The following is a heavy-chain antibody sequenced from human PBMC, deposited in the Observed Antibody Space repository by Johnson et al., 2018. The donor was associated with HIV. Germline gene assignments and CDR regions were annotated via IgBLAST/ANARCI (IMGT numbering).Heavy chain of an antibody. CDR3: ARDLMVGPTRTGSFDI. CDR1: GFTFDDYA. CDR2: ISWNSGSI. D-gene: IGHD1-26*01. V-gene: IGHV3-9*01. Sequence: QLVESGGGLVQPGRSLRLSCAASGFTFDDYAMHWVRQAPGKGLEWVSGISWNSGSIGYADSVKGRFTISRDNSKNTLFMQMNSLRGEDTAIYHCARDLMVGPTRTGSFDIWGQGTMVTVSS. J-gene: IGHJ3*02.